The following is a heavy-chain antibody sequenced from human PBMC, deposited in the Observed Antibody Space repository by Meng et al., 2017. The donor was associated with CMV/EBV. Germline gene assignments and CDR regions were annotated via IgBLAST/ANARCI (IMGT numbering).Heavy chain of an antibody. CDR1: GFTFDDYA. CDR3: AFIVVVPAANAFDI. D-gene: IGHD2-2*01. Sequence: LRLSCAASGFTFDDYAMHWVRQAPGKGLEWVSGISWNSGSIGYADSVKGRFTISRDNAKNSLYLQMNSLRAEDTALYYCAFIVVVPAANAFDIWGQGTMVTVSS. J-gene: IGHJ3*02. V-gene: IGHV3-9*01. CDR2: ISWNSGSI.